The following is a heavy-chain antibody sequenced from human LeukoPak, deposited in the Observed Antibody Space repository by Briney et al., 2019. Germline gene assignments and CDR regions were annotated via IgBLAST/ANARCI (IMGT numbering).Heavy chain of an antibody. J-gene: IGHJ5*02. V-gene: IGHV4-4*09. CDR3: ARFRSSSYNWFDP. D-gene: IGHD6-6*01. CDR2: IYTSGST. CDR1: SGSISSYY. Sequence: SETLSLTCTVSSGSISSYYWSWIRQPPGKGLEWIGYIYTSGSTNYNPSLKSRVTISVDTSKNQFSLKLSSVTAADTAVYYCARFRSSSYNWFDPWGQGTLVTVSS.